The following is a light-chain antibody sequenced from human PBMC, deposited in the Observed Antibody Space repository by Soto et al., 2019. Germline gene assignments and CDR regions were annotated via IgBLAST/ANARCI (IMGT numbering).Light chain of an antibody. Sequence: QSVLTEPPSASLSPGQSVTISCTGTSSDVGGYNYVSWFQQHPGKAPKLMIYEVSKRPSGVPGRFSGSKSGNTASLTVSGLQAEDEADYYCSSFAGSDNVVFGGGTKVTVL. CDR2: EVS. J-gene: IGLJ2*01. CDR1: SSDVGGYNY. V-gene: IGLV2-8*01. CDR3: SSFAGSDNVV.